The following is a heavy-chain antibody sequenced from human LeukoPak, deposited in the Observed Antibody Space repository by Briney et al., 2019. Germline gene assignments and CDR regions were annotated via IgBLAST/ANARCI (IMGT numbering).Heavy chain of an antibody. CDR1: GFTVSSNY. J-gene: IGHJ4*02. D-gene: IGHD4-23*01. V-gene: IGHV3-66*01. Sequence: GGSLRLSCAASGFTVSSNYMSWVRQAPGKGLEWVSVIYSGDSTYYADSVKGRFTISRDNSKNTLYLQMNSLRAEDTAVYYCAREGPTVGIDYWGQGTLVTVSS. CDR3: AREGPTVGIDY. CDR2: IYSGDST.